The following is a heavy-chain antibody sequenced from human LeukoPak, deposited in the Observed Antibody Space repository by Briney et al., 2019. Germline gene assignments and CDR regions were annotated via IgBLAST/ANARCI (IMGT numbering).Heavy chain of an antibody. CDR1: GYTFTSYA. V-gene: IGHV1-2*02. CDR3: ASGSGYDYVYFDY. CDR2: INPNSGGT. Sequence: ASVKVSCKASGYTFTSYAMSWVRQAPGQGLEWMGWINPNSGGTNYAQKFQGRVTMTRDTSISTAYMELSRLRSDDTAVYYCASGSGYDYVYFDYWGQGTLVTVSS. D-gene: IGHD5-12*01. J-gene: IGHJ4*02.